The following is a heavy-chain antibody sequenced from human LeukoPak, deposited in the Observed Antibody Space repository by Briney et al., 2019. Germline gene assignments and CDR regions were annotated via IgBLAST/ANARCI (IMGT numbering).Heavy chain of an antibody. J-gene: IGHJ4*02. V-gene: IGHV3-21*01. D-gene: IGHD6-13*01. Sequence: GGSLRLSCAASGFTLSSYSMNWVRQAPGKGLEWVSSISSSSTYISYADSVKGRFTISRDNAKNSLYLQMNSLRAEDTAVYYCASGSSSYPYYFDYWGQGTLVTVSS. CDR2: ISSSSTYI. CDR3: ASGSSSYPYYFDY. CDR1: GFTLSSYS.